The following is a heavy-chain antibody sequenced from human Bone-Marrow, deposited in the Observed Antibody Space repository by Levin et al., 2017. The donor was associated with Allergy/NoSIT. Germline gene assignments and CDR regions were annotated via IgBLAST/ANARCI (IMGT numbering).Heavy chain of an antibody. CDR1: GYSFTNYW. Sequence: GESLKISCKHSGYSFTNYWIGWVRQMPGKGLEWMGLFYPGGSDIRYSPSFRGQVPISGDKSTNTAYLQWSSLKASDNAMYYCATQRTCRIESWGQGTLVTVSS. CDR2: FYPGGSDI. J-gene: IGHJ4*02. CDR3: ATQRTCRIES. V-gene: IGHV5-51*01. D-gene: IGHD1-14*01.